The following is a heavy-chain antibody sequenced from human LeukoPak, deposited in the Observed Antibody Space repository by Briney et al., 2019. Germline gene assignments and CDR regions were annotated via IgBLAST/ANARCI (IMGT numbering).Heavy chain of an antibody. CDR3: ANHYYYYMDV. CDR1: GYSISSGYY. J-gene: IGHJ6*03. V-gene: IGHV4-38-2*01. Sequence: SETLFLTCAVSGYSISSGYYWGWIRQPPGKGLEWIGSIYHSGSTYYNPSLKSRVTISVDTSKNQFSLKLSSVTAADTAVYYCANHYYYYMDVWGKGTTVTVSS. CDR2: IYHSGST.